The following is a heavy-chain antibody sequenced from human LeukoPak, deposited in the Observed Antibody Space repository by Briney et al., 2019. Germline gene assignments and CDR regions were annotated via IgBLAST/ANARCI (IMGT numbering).Heavy chain of an antibody. J-gene: IGHJ4*02. D-gene: IGHD1-26*01. V-gene: IGHV1-2*02. CDR2: INPNSGGT. CDR3: ARGGYSGTEKPNDY. CDR1: GYTFTACY. Sequence: AASVKVSCKASGYTFTACYMHWVRQAPGQGLEWMGWINPNSGGTYYTQKFQGRVTMTRDTSISTAYMELSSLRSDDTAVYYCARGGYSGTEKPNDYWGQGTLVTVSS.